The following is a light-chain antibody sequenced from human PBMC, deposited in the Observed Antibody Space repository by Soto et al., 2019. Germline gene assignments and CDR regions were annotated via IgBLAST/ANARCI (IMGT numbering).Light chain of an antibody. Sequence: SYELTQPPSVSVSPGQTASITCSGDNLGDKYVCWYQQKPGQSPVLVIYQDTKRPSGIPERFSGSNSGNTATLTISGTQAMDEADYYCQAWDSITVVFGGGTKVTVL. V-gene: IGLV3-1*01. CDR3: QAWDSITVV. CDR1: NLGDKY. J-gene: IGLJ2*01. CDR2: QDT.